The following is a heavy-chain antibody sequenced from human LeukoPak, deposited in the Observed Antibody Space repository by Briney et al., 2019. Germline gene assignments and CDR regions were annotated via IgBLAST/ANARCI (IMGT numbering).Heavy chain of an antibody. D-gene: IGHD3-22*01. CDR3: AKTGRGYYDSSGYFSYFDY. Sequence: GGSLRLSCAASGFTFSSYGMHWVRQAPGKGLEWVAFIRYDGSNKYYADSVKGRFTISRDNSKNTLYLQMNSLRAEDTAVYYCAKTGRGYYDSSGYFSYFDYWGQGTLVTVSS. CDR2: IRYDGSNK. J-gene: IGHJ4*02. V-gene: IGHV3-30*02. CDR1: GFTFSSYG.